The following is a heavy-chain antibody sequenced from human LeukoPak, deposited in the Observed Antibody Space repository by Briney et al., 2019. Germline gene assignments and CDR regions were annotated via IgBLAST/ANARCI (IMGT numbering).Heavy chain of an antibody. CDR3: SRDLYSSTWYESYFDY. J-gene: IGHJ4*02. D-gene: IGHD6-13*01. CDR1: GFTFNTYW. Sequence: GGSLRLSCAASGFTFNTYWMHWVRQAPGKGLVWVSRINSGGSSTSYADSVKGRFTISRDNAKNTLYLQMSSLRAEDTAVYYCSRDLYSSTWYESYFDYWGQGTLVTVSS. CDR2: INSGGSST. V-gene: IGHV3-74*01.